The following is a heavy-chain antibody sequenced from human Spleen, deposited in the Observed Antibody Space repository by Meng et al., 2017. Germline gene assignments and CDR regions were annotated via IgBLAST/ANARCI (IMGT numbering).Heavy chain of an antibody. CDR2: MNPNSGNT. V-gene: IGHV1-8*01. J-gene: IGHJ3*02. CDR1: GYTFISYD. Sequence: ASVKVSRKASGYTFISYDINWVRQATGQGLEWMGWMNPNSGNTGYAQKFQGRVTMTRNTSISTAYMELSSLRSEDTAVYYCVRFDSGYDLDAFDIWGQGTMVTVSS. D-gene: IGHD5-12*01. CDR3: VRFDSGYDLDAFDI.